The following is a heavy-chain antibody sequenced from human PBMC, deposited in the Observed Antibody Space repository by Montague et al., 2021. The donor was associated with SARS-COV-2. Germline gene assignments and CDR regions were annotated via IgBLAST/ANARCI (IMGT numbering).Heavy chain of an antibody. D-gene: IGHD3-16*01. CDR2: IYHSGNT. V-gene: IGHV4-59*01. J-gene: IGHJ2*01. CDR1: GGSISGYY. Sequence: SETLSLTCSVSGGSISGYYWSWIRQPPGKGLEWIGYIYHSGNTKYNPSLKSRVSISVGTSKNQFSLRLSSVTAADTAVYYYAREYRIELWQTNWYFGLWGRGTLVTVSS. CDR3: AREYRIELWQTNWYFGL.